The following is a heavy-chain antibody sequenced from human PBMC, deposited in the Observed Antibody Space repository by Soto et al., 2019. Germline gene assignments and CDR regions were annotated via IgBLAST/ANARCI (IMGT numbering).Heavy chain of an antibody. J-gene: IGHJ4*02. D-gene: IGHD1-26*01. CDR1: GFTFSSYA. V-gene: IGHV3-30-3*01. CDR3: ARSRGSYPGGDYFDY. CDR2: ISYDGSNK. Sequence: ESGGGVVQPGRSLRLSCAASGFTFSSYAMHWVRQAPGKGLEWVAVISYDGSNKYYADSVKGRFTISRDNSKNTLYLQMNSLRAEDTAVYYCARSRGSYPGGDYFDYWGQGTLVTVSS.